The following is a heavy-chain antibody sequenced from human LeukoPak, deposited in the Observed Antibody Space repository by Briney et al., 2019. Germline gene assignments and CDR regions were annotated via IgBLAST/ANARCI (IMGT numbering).Heavy chain of an antibody. CDR3: AREPLRRGYDPYFDY. J-gene: IGHJ4*02. CDR1: GYTFTSYG. D-gene: IGHD5-12*01. V-gene: IGHV1-18*01. Sequence: ASVKVSCKASGYTFTSYGISWVRQAPGQGLEWMGWISAYNGNTNYAQKLQGRVTMTTDTSTSTAYMELRSLRSDDTAVYYCAREPLRRGYDPYFDYWGQGTLVTVSS. CDR2: ISAYNGNT.